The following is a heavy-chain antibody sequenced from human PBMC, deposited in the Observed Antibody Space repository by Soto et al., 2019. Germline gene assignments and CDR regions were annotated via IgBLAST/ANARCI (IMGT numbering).Heavy chain of an antibody. CDR2: INSDGSST. Sequence: SGGSLRLSCAASGFTFSSYWMHWVRQAPGKGLVWVSRINSDGSSTSYADSVKGRFTISRDNAKNTLYLQMNSLRAEDTAVYYCAREDDFWSGYYTFPFDYWGQGTLVTVSS. D-gene: IGHD3-3*01. J-gene: IGHJ4*02. CDR1: GFTFSSYW. V-gene: IGHV3-74*01. CDR3: AREDDFWSGYYTFPFDY.